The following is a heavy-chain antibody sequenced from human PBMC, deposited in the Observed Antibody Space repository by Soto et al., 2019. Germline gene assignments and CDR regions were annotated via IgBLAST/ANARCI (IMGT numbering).Heavy chain of an antibody. CDR2: ISAYNGNT. D-gene: IGHD3-16*02. J-gene: IGHJ3*02. CDR3: ARDDQYVWGSYRYLDTFDI. CDR1: CYTFTSYC. V-gene: IGHV1-18*01. Sequence: ASVEVSSRASCYTFTSYCIIWVRQAPEHTLEWMEWISAYNGNTNYAQKLQGRVTMTTDTSTSTGYMELRSLRSDDTAVYYCARDDQYVWGSYRYLDTFDIWGQGTMVTVSS.